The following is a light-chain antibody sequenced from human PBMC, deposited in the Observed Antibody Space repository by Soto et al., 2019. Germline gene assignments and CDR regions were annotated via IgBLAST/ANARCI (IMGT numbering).Light chain of an antibody. CDR2: EVT. CDR3: ASYTRVDSWV. Sequence: QSALTQPRSVSGSPGQSISISCTGTSSDVGAYDRVSWYQHHPGKAPKLLIYEVTNRPSGVSTRFSGSKSANTASLTISGLQPEDEASYYCASYTRVDSWVFGGGTKLTVL. V-gene: IGLV2-14*01. J-gene: IGLJ3*02. CDR1: SSDVGAYDR.